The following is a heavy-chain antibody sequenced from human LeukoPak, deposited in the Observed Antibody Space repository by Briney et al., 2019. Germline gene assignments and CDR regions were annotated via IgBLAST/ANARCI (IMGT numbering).Heavy chain of an antibody. CDR2: IYPGDSDT. V-gene: IGHV5-51*01. CDR3: ARHKDCSGGSCYGAFDI. CDR1: GYSFTSYW. D-gene: IGHD2-15*01. J-gene: IGHJ3*02. Sequence: GESLKISCKGSGYSFTSYWIGWVRQMPGKGLEWMGIIYPGDSDTRYSPSFQGQVTISADKSISTAYLQWSSLKASDTAMYYCARHKDCSGGSCYGAFDIWGQGTMVTVSS.